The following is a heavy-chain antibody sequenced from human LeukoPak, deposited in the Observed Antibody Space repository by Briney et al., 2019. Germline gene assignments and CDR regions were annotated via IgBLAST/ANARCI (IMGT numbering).Heavy chain of an antibody. V-gene: IGHV4-34*01. CDR1: GVSFDDYY. Sequence: SETLSLTCAVSGVSFDDYYWGWVRQTPGKGLEWIGEINHSGYTNNSPSLKSRVTLSIDTSRKQFSLNLRSVTVADTGIYYCTRMTAGHDYWGQGTLVTVSS. CDR3: TRMTAGHDY. CDR2: INHSGYT. J-gene: IGHJ4*02. D-gene: IGHD2-21*02.